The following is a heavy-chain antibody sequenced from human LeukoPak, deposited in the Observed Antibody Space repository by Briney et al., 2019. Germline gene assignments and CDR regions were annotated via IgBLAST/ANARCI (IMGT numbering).Heavy chain of an antibody. V-gene: IGHV5-51*01. Sequence: GESLKISCKASGYSFTTYWIAWVRQMPGKGLEWMGMIYPGDSDTRYSPSFQGQITISVDNSISIAYLQWSSLKASDTAMYYCARLLQGVAGTWGYWGQGTLVTVS. J-gene: IGHJ4*02. CDR1: GYSFTTYW. D-gene: IGHD6-19*01. CDR2: IYPGDSDT. CDR3: ARLLQGVAGTWGY.